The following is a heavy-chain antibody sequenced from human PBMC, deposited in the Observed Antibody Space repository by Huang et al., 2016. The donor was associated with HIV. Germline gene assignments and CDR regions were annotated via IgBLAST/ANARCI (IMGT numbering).Heavy chain of an antibody. V-gene: IGHV1-46*01. D-gene: IGHD3-10*01. Sequence: QVQLVQSGAEVKKPGASVKISCKASGYTFTTYHMHWVRLAPGQGREEMGMINPSGASTICAQTFQGRVTMTSDKSTSTVDMELSSLTPEDTAVYYCARALLLFGLGSPLDFWGQGSLVTVSS. CDR1: GYTFTTYH. J-gene: IGHJ4*02. CDR3: ARALLLFGLGSPLDF. CDR2: INPSGAST.